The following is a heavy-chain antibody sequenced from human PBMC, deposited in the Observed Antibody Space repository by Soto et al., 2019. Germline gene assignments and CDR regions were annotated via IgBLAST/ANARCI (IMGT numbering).Heavy chain of an antibody. D-gene: IGHD3-9*01. V-gene: IGHV1-18*01. CDR1: GYTFTSYG. CDR3: ARDPGPLRYFDWLLLDAFDI. Sequence: QVPLVQSGAEVKKPGASVKVSCKASGYTFTSYGISWVRQAPGQGLEWMGWISAYNGNTNYAQKLKGRVTMTTDTATSTAYMELRSLRSDDTAVYYCARDPGPLRYFDWLLLDAFDIWGQGTMVTVSS. J-gene: IGHJ3*02. CDR2: ISAYNGNT.